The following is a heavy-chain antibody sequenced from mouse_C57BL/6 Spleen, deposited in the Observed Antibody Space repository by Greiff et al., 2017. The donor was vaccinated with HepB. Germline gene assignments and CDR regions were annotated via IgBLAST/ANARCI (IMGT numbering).Heavy chain of an antibody. CDR2: FYPGSGSI. CDR3: ARHEEGAYDGYFSWFAY. J-gene: IGHJ3*01. CDR1: GYTFTEYT. Sequence: VQLQESGAELVKPGASVKLSCKASGYTFTEYTIHWVKQRSGQGLEWIGWFYPGSGSIKYNEKFKDKATLTADKSSSTVYMERSRLTSEDSAVYFCARHEEGAYDGYFSWFAYWGQGTLVTVSA. V-gene: IGHV1-62-2*01. D-gene: IGHD2-3*01.